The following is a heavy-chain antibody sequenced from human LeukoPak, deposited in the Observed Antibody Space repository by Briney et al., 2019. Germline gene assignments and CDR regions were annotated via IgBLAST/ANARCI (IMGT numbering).Heavy chain of an antibody. CDR1: GFTFSTYS. D-gene: IGHD4-17*01. J-gene: IGHJ4*02. V-gene: IGHV3-48*01. CDR3: ASLRATVTSPDY. Sequence: PGGSLRLSCAASGFTFSTYSMNSVRQAPGNGVGWVSYISSSSSTIYYADSVKGRFTISRDNAKDSLYLQMNSLRVEDTDVYYCASLRATVTSPDYWGQGTLVTVSS. CDR2: ISSSSSTI.